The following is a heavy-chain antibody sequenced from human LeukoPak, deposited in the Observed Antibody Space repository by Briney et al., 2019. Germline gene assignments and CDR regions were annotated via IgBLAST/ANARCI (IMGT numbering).Heavy chain of an antibody. Sequence: SETLSLTCTVSGGSISSYYWSWIRQPPGKGLEWIGYIYYSGSTNYNPSLKSRVTISVDTSSNQFSLRLSSVTAADTAVYYCARGGVPHSSSSDYYYGMDVWGQGTTVTVSS. D-gene: IGHD6-6*01. V-gene: IGHV4-59*01. CDR1: GGSISSYY. CDR3: ARGGVPHSSSSDYYYGMDV. J-gene: IGHJ6*02. CDR2: IYYSGST.